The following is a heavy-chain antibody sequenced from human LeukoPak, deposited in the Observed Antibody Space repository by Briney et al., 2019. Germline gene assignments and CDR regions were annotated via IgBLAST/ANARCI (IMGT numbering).Heavy chain of an antibody. V-gene: IGHV3-30*18. CDR2: ISYDGSNK. Sequence: GGSLRLSCAASGFTFSSYGMHWVRQAPGKGLEWVAVISYDGSNKYYADSVKGRFTISRDNSKNTLYLQMNSLRAEDTAVYYCAKDGIVGATTYNWFDPWGQGTLVTVSS. CDR3: AKDGIVGATTYNWFDP. J-gene: IGHJ5*02. CDR1: GFTFSSYG. D-gene: IGHD1-26*01.